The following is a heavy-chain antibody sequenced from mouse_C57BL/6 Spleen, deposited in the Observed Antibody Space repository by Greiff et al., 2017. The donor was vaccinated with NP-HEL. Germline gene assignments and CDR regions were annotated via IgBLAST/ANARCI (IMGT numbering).Heavy chain of an antibody. CDR1: GYSITSGYY. D-gene: IGHD2-3*01. Sequence: DVQLQESGPGLVKPSQSLSLTCSVTGYSITSGYYWNWIRQFPGNKLEWMGYISYDGSNNYNPSLKNRISITRDTSKNQFFLKLNSVTTEDTATYYCARDTIYDGYYVYFDYWGQGTTLTVSS. CDR2: ISYDGSN. J-gene: IGHJ2*01. V-gene: IGHV3-6*01. CDR3: ARDTIYDGYYVYFDY.